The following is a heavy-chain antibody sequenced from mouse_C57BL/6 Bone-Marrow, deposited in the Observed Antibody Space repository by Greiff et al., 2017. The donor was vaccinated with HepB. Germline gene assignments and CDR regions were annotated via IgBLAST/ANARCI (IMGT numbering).Heavy chain of an antibody. Sequence: EVQLVESGGGLVKPGGSLKLSCAASGFTFSDYGMHWVRQAPEKGLEWVAYISSGSSTIYYADTVKGRFTISRDNAKNTLFLQMTSLRSEDTAMYYCAGEIRVTTVVATDYAMDYWGQGTSVTVSS. D-gene: IGHD1-1*01. V-gene: IGHV5-17*01. CDR3: AGEIRVTTVVATDYAMDY. CDR1: GFTFSDYG. J-gene: IGHJ4*01. CDR2: ISSGSSTI.